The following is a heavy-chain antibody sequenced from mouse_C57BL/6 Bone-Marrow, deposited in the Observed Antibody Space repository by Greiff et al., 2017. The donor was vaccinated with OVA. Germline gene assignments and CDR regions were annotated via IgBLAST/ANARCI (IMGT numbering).Heavy chain of an antibody. J-gene: IGHJ4*01. CDR3: ANYYGSQYGIYYAMDY. V-gene: IGHV5-6*01. D-gene: IGHD1-1*01. Sequence: EVKLMESGGDLVKPGGSLKLSCAASGFTFSSYGMSWVRQTPDKRLEWVATISSGGSYTYYPDSVKGRFTISRDNAKNTLYLQMSSLKSEDTAMYYCANYYGSQYGIYYAMDYWGQGTSVTVSS. CDR2: ISSGGSYT. CDR1: GFTFSSYG.